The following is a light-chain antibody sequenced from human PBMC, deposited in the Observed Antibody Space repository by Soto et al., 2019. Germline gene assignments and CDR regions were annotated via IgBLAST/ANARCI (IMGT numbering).Light chain of an antibody. CDR1: QSVSSY. CDR3: QQRDSWPIT. Sequence: EIVLTQSPATLSLSPGERATLSCVASQSVSSYLAWYQQKPGQAPRLLIYDASNRATGIPARFSGSGSGTDFTLTISSLEPEDFAVYYCQQRDSWPITFGQGTRLEIK. CDR2: DAS. V-gene: IGKV3-11*01. J-gene: IGKJ5*01.